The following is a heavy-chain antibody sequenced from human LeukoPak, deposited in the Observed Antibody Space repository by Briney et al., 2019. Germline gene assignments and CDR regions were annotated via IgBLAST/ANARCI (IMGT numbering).Heavy chain of an antibody. CDR2: IIPIFGTA. J-gene: IGHJ2*01. Sequence: SVKVSCKASGGTFSNNAITWVRQAPGQGLEWMGRIIPIFGTANYAQKFQGRVTISTDESTRTAYMELSSLRYEAPALHSCARGDREYWDNWYFDLWGRGTLVTVSS. CDR3: ARGDREYWDNWYFDL. V-gene: IGHV1-69*05. D-gene: IGHD2/OR15-2a*01. CDR1: GGTFSNNA.